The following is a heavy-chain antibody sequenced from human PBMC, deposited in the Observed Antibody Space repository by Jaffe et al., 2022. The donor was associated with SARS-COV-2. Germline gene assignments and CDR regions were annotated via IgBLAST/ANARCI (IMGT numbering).Heavy chain of an antibody. J-gene: IGHJ6*02. V-gene: IGHV4-39*01. D-gene: IGHD6-13*01. CDR3: ARLRKTKAAAGTFGLYGMDV. CDR1: GGSISSSSYY. CDR2: IYYSGST. Sequence: QLQLQESGPGLVKPSETLSLTCTVSGGSISSSSYYWGWIRQPPGKGLEWIGSIYYSGSTYYNPSLKSRVTISVDTSKNQFSLKLSSVTAADTAVYYCARLRKTKAAAGTFGLYGMDVWGQGTTVTVSS.